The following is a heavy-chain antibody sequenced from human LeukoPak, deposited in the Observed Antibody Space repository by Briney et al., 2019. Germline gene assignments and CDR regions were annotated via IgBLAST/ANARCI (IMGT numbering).Heavy chain of an antibody. Sequence: SQTLSLTCTVSGGSISSGNYYWHWLRQPPGKGLEWVGYIYYSGSTYYNPSLKSRVTISGDTSKNQFSLKLSSVTAADTAVYYCARSLWGLNYYYYYMDVWGKGTTVTVSS. CDR3: ARSLWGLNYYYYYMDV. CDR1: GGSISSGNYY. J-gene: IGHJ6*03. D-gene: IGHD3-10*01. V-gene: IGHV4-30-4*08. CDR2: IYYSGST.